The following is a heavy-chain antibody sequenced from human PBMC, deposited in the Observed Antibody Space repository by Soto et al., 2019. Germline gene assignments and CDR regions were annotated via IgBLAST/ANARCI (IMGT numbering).Heavy chain of an antibody. Sequence: QVQLVESGGGVVQPGRPLRLSCAASGFTFSSYGMHWVRQAPGKGLEWVAVIWYDGSNIYYADSVKGRFTISRDNSKNTLYLRMNSLRAEDTAVYYCVKDWGREYLDYWGQGILVTVSS. J-gene: IGHJ4*02. CDR3: VKDWGREYLDY. CDR2: IWYDGSNI. CDR1: GFTFSSYG. D-gene: IGHD7-27*01. V-gene: IGHV3-33*06.